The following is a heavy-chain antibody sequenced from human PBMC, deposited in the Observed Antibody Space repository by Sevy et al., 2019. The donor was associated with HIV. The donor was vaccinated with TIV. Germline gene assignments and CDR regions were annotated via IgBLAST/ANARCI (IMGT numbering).Heavy chain of an antibody. CDR2: ISGSADAT. V-gene: IGHV3-23*01. CDR1: GFTFSNYA. CDR3: VKEVSQYSYSDY. D-gene: IGHD5-18*01. J-gene: IGHJ4*02. Sequence: GGSVRLSCAASGFTFSNYAMSWVRQTPGKGLEWVSAISGSADATYYTDSVKGRFTISRDNSKNTLYLQMNSLRAEDTAVYYCVKEVSQYSYSDYWGQGTLVTVSS.